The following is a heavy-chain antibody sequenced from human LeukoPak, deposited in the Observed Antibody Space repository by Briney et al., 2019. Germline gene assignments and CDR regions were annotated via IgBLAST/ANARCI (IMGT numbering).Heavy chain of an antibody. J-gene: IGHJ6*03. CDR1: GGSISSYY. CDR3: ARGATTVTSLYYYYYMDV. Sequence: PSETLSLTCTVSGGSISSYYWGWIRQPAGKGLEWIGRIYTSGSTNYNPSLTSRVTMSVDTSKNQFSLKLSSVTAADTAVYYCARGATTVTSLYYYYYMDVWGKGTTVTVSS. V-gene: IGHV4-4*07. D-gene: IGHD4-11*01. CDR2: IYTSGST.